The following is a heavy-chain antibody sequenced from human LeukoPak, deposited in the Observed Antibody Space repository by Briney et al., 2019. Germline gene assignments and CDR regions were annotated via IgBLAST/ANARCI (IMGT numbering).Heavy chain of an antibody. CDR1: GFPFSSYW. CDR2: ISGDGTIK. Sequence: AGGSLRLSCEPSGFPFSSYWMRWVRQAPGKGLGWVSRISGDGTIKTYADFVRGRFTISRDNTKNMLYLQMNSLKVEDTATYFCSRSQFDYWGQGVLVTVSS. J-gene: IGHJ4*02. CDR3: SRSQFDY. V-gene: IGHV3-74*03.